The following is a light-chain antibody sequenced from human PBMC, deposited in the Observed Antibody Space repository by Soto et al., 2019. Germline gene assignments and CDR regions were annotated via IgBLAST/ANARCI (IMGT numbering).Light chain of an antibody. CDR3: SSYAGSNNLV. Sequence: QSVLTQPPSVSAAPGQKVTISCSGSSSDIGNNYVSWYQQLPGTAPKLLIYDNNKRPSGIPDRFSGSKSGNTASLTVSGLQAEDEADYYCSSYAGSNNLVFGGGTKLTVL. CDR2: DNN. J-gene: IGLJ2*01. CDR1: SSDIGNNY. V-gene: IGLV1-51*01.